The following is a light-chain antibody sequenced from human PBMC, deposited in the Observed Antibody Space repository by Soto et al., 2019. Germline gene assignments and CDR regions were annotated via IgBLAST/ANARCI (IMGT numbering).Light chain of an antibody. V-gene: IGKV3-20*01. J-gene: IGKJ1*01. Sequence: EIVLTQSPGTLSLSPGERATLSCRATESISSSYLAWYQQKPGQAPRLLIYDSSSSATGIPDRFSGSGSATKFNLTISSMQPDDFANYYCQHYNSYSEEFGQGTKVDIK. CDR3: QHYNSYSEE. CDR1: ESISSSY. CDR2: DSS.